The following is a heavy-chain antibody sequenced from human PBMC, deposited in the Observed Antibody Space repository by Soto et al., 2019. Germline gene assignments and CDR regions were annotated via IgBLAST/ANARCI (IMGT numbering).Heavy chain of an antibody. CDR1: GYTFTSYD. V-gene: IGHV1-8*01. J-gene: IGHJ6*02. Sequence: QVQLVQSGAEVKKPGASVKVSCKASGYTFTSYDINWVRQATGQGLEWMGWMNPNSGNTGYAQKFQGRVTMTRNTSISTADREQSSRRSADTAVYYCARASDELLHEDGMDVWGQGTTVTVAS. CDR3: ARASDELLHEDGMDV. D-gene: IGHD6-6*01. CDR2: MNPNSGNT.